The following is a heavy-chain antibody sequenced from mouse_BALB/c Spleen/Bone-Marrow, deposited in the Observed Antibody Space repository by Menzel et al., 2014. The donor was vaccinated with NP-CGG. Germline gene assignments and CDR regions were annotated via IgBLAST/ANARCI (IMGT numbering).Heavy chain of an antibody. CDR1: GFSLTSYG. CDR2: IWAGGST. J-gene: IGHJ3*01. CDR3: ARGYGSAWFAY. V-gene: IGHV2-9*02. D-gene: IGHD1-1*02. Sequence: QVQLQQSGPGLVSPSQSLSITCTVSGFSLTSYGVHWVRQPPGKGLEWLGVIWAGGSTNYNSALMSRLSISKDNSKSQVFLKMNSPQTDDTAMYYCARGYGSAWFAYWGQGTLVTVSA.